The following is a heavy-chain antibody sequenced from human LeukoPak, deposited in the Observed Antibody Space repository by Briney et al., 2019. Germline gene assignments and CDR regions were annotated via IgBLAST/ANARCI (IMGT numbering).Heavy chain of an antibody. Sequence: SEALSLTCSVSGGSVTGGGYYWSWIRQHPGKGLEWIGSIYYSGSTYYNPSLKSRVTISVDTSKNQFSLKLSSVTAADTAVYYCASEVVVPAAFDYWGQGTLVTVSS. CDR1: GGSVTGGGYY. CDR2: IYYSGST. D-gene: IGHD2-2*01. J-gene: IGHJ4*02. V-gene: IGHV4-39*01. CDR3: ASEVVVPAAFDY.